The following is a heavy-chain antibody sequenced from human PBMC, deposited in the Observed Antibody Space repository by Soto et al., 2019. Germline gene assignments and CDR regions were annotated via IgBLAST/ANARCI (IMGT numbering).Heavy chain of an antibody. J-gene: IGHJ6*02. CDR2: IYYSGYA. Sequence: SETLSLTCTVSGASISSTRYYWGWIRQPPGQGLEWIGSIYYSGYAYYNPSLKSRVTISVDTSRDQFSLNLRSMTAADTAVYYCARGRHYYDSSGYYYDPSMDVWGQGTTVTVSS. D-gene: IGHD3-22*01. V-gene: IGHV4-39*01. CDR1: GASISSTRYY. CDR3: ARGRHYYDSSGYYYDPSMDV.